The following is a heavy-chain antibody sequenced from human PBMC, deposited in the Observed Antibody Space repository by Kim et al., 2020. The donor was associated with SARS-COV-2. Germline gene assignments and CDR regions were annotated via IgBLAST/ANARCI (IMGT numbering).Heavy chain of an antibody. D-gene: IGHD6-13*01. CDR1: GFTFSSYA. CDR3: ARDRLYSSSWSGGYFQH. V-gene: IGHV3-30*04. J-gene: IGHJ1*01. CDR2: ISYDGSNK. Sequence: GGSLRLSCAASGFTFSSYAMHWVRQAPGKGLEWVAVISYDGSNKYYADSVKGRFTISRDNSKNTLYLQMNSLRAEDTAVYYCARDRLYSSSWSGGYFQH.